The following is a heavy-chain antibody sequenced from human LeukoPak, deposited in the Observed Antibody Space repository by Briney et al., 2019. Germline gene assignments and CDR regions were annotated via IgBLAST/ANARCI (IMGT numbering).Heavy chain of an antibody. CDR3: TKRGTGGSGSHMDY. CDR1: GFIFRDYA. CDR2: ISGRAGAT. J-gene: IGHJ4*02. D-gene: IGHD3-10*01. V-gene: IGHV3-23*01. Sequence: GGSQRLSCVASGFIFRDYAMNWVRQAPGKGLEWVATISGRAGATYYEDSVRGRFTISGDNSENTLYLQMNSLRVEDTALYYCTKRGTGGSGSHMDYWGQGILVTVSS.